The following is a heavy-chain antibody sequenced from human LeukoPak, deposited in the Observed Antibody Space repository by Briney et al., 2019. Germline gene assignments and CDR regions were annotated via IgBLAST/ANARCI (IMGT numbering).Heavy chain of an antibody. CDR2: ISSSSSYI. CDR1: GFTFSSYS. D-gene: IGHD3-16*01. V-gene: IGHV3-21*01. CDR3: ARPLGGSPDAFDI. Sequence: GGSLRLSCAASGFTFSSYSMNWVRQAPGKGLEWVSSISSSSSYIYYADSVKGRFTISRDNAKNSLYLQMNSLRAEDTAVYYCARPLGGSPDAFDIWGQGTMVTVSS. J-gene: IGHJ3*02.